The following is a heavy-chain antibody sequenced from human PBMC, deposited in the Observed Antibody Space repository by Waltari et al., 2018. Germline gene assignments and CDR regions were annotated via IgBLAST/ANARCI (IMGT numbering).Heavy chain of an antibody. CDR1: GDFMSDPYW. V-gene: IGHV4-4*02. J-gene: IGHJ4*02. Sequence: LGPGLVEPSGTLSLICAVSGDFMSDPYWWSWVRQAPGKGLEWIGQVRGSGKTNYNPSFASRVTVSVDTSTAQFSLKVTSATAADTAVYYCARDRGRGLYLDSWGQGILVTVSP. CDR3: ARDRGRGLYLDS. CDR2: VRGSGKT. D-gene: IGHD2-15*01.